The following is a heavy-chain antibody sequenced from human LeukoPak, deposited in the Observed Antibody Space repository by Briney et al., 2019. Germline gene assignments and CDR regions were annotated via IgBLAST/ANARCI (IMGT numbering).Heavy chain of an antibody. CDR1: GGSISSYY. D-gene: IGHD2-15*01. CDR3: ARKDIYYGMDV. V-gene: IGHV4-59*01. CDR2: IYYSGST. Sequence: PSETLSLTCTVSGGSISSYYWSWIRQPPGKGLEWIGYIYYSGSTNYNPSLKSRVTISVDTSKNQFSLKLSSVTAADTAVYYCARKDIYYGMDVWGQGTTVTVSS. J-gene: IGHJ6*02.